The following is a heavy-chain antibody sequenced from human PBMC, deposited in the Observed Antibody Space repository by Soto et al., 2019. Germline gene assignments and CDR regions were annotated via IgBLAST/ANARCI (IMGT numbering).Heavy chain of an antibody. V-gene: IGHV1-69*01. CDR3: ARDSERAVATDDWFDP. D-gene: IGHD6-19*01. CDR2: IIPIFGTA. CDR1: GGTFSSYA. Sequence: GXSVKVYCKASGGTFSSYAISWGRQAPGQGLEWMGGIIPIFGTANYAQKFQGRVTITADESTSTAYMELSSLRSEDTAVYYCARDSERAVATDDWFDPWGQGTLVTVSS. J-gene: IGHJ5*02.